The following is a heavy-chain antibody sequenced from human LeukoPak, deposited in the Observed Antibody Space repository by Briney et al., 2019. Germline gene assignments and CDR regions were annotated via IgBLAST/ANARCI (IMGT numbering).Heavy chain of an antibody. CDR3: ARTGIAVAGTVY. D-gene: IGHD6-19*01. CDR2: INPNSGGT. Sequence: GASVKVSCKASGYTFTGYYMHWVRQAPGQGLEWMGRINPNSGGTNYVQKFQGRVTMTRDTSISTAYMELSRLRSDDTAVYYCARTGIAVAGTVYWGQGTLVTVSS. CDR1: GYTFTGYY. V-gene: IGHV1-2*06. J-gene: IGHJ4*02.